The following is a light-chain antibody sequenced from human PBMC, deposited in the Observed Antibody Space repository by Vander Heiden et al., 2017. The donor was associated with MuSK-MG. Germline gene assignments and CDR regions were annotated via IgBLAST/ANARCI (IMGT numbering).Light chain of an antibody. CDR2: DAS. CDR3: QQRSNWPLT. J-gene: IGKJ4*01. V-gene: IGKV3-11*01. CDR1: QSVSSY. Sequence: EIVLTQSPATLSLSPGESATLSCRASQSVSSYLAWYQQKPGQAPRLLIYDASSGSGTDFTLTISSLEPEDFAVYYCQQRSNWPLTFGGGTKVEIK.